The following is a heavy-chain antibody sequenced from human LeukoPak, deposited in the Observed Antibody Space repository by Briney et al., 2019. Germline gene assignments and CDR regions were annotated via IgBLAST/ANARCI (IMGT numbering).Heavy chain of an antibody. CDR3: AREGYCSGGSCYSYYYGMDV. J-gene: IGHJ6*02. CDR2: IWNDGSNK. Sequence: GGSLRLSCAASGLTFSSYGMHWVRQAPGKGLEWVAVIWNDGSNKYYADSVKGRFTISRDNSKNTLYLQMNSLRAEDTAVYYCAREGYCSGGSCYSYYYGMDVWGQGTTVTVSS. CDR1: GLTFSSYG. D-gene: IGHD2-15*01. V-gene: IGHV3-33*08.